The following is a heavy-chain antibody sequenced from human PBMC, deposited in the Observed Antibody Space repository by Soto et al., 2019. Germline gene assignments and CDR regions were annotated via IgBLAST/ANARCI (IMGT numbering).Heavy chain of an antibody. CDR3: ATRMKTAPY. Sequence: EAHLVGSGGGLVQPGGSLRLSCAASGFAVSANYLSWVRQAPGKGLEWVSLIYSGGDTDYADSVRGRFTISRDNSKNTLYLQMNSLKAEDTAVYYCATRMKTAPYWGQGALVNVSS. CDR2: IYSGGDT. J-gene: IGHJ4*02. D-gene: IGHD6-25*01. CDR1: GFAVSANY. V-gene: IGHV3-66*01.